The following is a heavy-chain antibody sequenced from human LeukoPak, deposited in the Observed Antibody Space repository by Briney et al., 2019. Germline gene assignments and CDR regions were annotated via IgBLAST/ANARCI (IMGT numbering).Heavy chain of an antibody. D-gene: IGHD3-22*01. V-gene: IGHV4-34*01. Sequence: SETLSLTCAVYGGCFSGYYWSWIRQPPGKGLEWIGEINHSGSTNYNPSLKSRVTISVDTSKNQFSLKLSSVTAADTAVYYCAREPTSIRYDSSGPEGYFDYWGQGTLVTVSS. J-gene: IGHJ4*02. CDR2: INHSGST. CDR1: GGCFSGYY. CDR3: AREPTSIRYDSSGPEGYFDY.